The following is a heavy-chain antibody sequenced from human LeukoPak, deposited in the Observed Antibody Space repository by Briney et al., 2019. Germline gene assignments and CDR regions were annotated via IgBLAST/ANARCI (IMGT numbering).Heavy chain of an antibody. Sequence: ASVKVSCKASGGTFSSYAISWVRQAPGQGLEWMGRIIPIFGTANYAQKFQGRVTITTDESTSTAYMEQSSLRSEDTAVYYCAREGGYDCYFDYGGQGTLVTVSS. CDR1: GGTFSSYA. CDR2: IIPIFGTA. V-gene: IGHV1-69*05. D-gene: IGHD5-12*01. J-gene: IGHJ4*02. CDR3: AREGGYDCYFDY.